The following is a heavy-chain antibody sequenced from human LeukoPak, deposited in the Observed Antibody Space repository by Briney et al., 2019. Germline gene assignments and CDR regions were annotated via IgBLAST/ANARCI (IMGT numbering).Heavy chain of an antibody. CDR2: ISGSGGST. Sequence: GGSLRLSCAASGFTFINYAMNWVRQAPGRGLEWVSAISGSGGSTYYADSVKGRFTISRDNSKNTLYLQMNSLRAEDTAVYYCAKIEGYDSSGYYYVGPYFDHWGQGTLVTVSS. CDR3: AKIEGYDSSGYYYVGPYFDH. CDR1: GFTFINYA. D-gene: IGHD3-22*01. V-gene: IGHV3-23*01. J-gene: IGHJ4*02.